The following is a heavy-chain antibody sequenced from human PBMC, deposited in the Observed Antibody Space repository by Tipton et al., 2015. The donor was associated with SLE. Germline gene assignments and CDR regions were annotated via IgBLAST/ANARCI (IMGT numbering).Heavy chain of an antibody. CDR1: GGSISRGSYY. CDR3: ARHNRADQGDLVWFDP. Sequence: TLSLTCIVSGGSISRGSYYWALFRQPPGRGLAWIGGIYYSGSTHYNPSLKSRVIMSVDKSKNQFSLKLNSVTAADTAVHYCARHNRADQGDLVWFDPWGQGTLVTVSS. J-gene: IGHJ5*02. V-gene: IGHV4-39*07. CDR2: IYYSGST. D-gene: IGHD2-21*01.